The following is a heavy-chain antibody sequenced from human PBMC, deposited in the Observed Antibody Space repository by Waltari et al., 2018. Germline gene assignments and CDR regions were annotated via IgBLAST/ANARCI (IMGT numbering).Heavy chain of an antibody. Sequence: QVQLQESGPGLVKPSETLSLTCAVSGYSISSGYYCGWIRQPPGKGLEWIGSIYHSGSTYYNPSLKSRVTISVDTSKNQFSLKLSSVTAADTAVYYCARDRVRGSSSDPFDYWGQGTLVTVSS. D-gene: IGHD6-6*01. J-gene: IGHJ4*02. CDR2: IYHSGST. V-gene: IGHV4-38-2*02. CDR1: GYSISSGYY. CDR3: ARDRVRGSSSDPFDY.